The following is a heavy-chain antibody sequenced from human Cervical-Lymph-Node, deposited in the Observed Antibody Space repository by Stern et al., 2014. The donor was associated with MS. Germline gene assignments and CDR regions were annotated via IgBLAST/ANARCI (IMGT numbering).Heavy chain of an antibody. J-gene: IGHJ4*02. CDR2: ISSSSSYI. CDR3: ARDLNWRDY. Sequence: VQLVQSGGGLVKPGGSLRLSCAASGFTFSSYSMNWVRQAPGKGLEWVSSISSSSSYIYYADSVKSRFTISRDNPKNALYLQMNSLRAEDTAVYYCARDLNWRDYWGQGTLVTVSS. V-gene: IGHV3-21*01. D-gene: IGHD1-1*01. CDR1: GFTFSSYS.